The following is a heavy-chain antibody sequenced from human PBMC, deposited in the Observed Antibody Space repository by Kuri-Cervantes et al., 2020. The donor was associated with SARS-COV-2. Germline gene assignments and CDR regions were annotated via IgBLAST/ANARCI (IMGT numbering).Heavy chain of an antibody. J-gene: IGHJ5*02. CDR3: AREGSSSLAWFDP. CDR2: IYTSGST. CDR1: GGSISSYY. V-gene: IGHV4-4*07. Sequence: SETLSLTCTVYGGSISSYYWSWIRQPAGKGLEWIGRIYTSGSTNYNPSLKSRVTMSVDTSKNQFSLRLSSVTAADTAVYYCAREGSSSLAWFDPWGQGTLVTVSS. D-gene: IGHD6-6*01.